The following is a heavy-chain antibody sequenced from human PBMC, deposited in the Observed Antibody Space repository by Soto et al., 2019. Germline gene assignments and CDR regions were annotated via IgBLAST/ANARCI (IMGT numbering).Heavy chain of an antibody. CDR1: GGSISSYY. V-gene: IGHV4-4*07. J-gene: IGHJ3*02. CDR3: ALEYSSSWYGAFDI. D-gene: IGHD6-13*01. CDR2: IYTSGST. Sequence: NPSETLSLTCTVSGGSISSYYWSWIRQPAGKGLEWIGRIYTSGSTNYNPSLKSRVTMSVDTSKNQFSLKLSSVTAADTAVYYCALEYSSSWYGAFDIWGQGTMVTVSS.